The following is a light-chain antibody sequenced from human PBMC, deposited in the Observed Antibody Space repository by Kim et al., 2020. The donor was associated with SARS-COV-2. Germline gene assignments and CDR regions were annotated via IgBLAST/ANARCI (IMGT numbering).Light chain of an antibody. CDR1: QSVTNY. Sequence: EIVLTQSPATLSLSPGERATLSCRGSQSVTNYLAWHQQKPGQAPRLLFYDASNRATGIPVRFSGSGSGTDFTLTINNLEPENFAVYYCQQCTNWPPTFGGGTKVDIK. J-gene: IGKJ4*01. CDR3: QQCTNWPPT. V-gene: IGKV3-11*01. CDR2: DAS.